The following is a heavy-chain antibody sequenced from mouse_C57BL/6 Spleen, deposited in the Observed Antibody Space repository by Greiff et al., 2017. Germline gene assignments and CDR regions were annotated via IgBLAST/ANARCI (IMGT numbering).Heavy chain of an antibody. D-gene: IGHD2-5*01. J-gene: IGHJ2*01. CDR3: TREHYSNYGIDY. CDR2: IYPGNSDT. CDR1: CYPFSRSW. Sequence: VPLQPSWAVLARPGASVKMSCQTSCYPFSRSWMHWVKQMPGPGLEWIGAIYPGNSDTSYNQKFKGKAKLTAVTSASTAYMELSSLTNEDSAVYYCTREHYSNYGIDYWGQGTTLTVSS. V-gene: IGHV1-5*01.